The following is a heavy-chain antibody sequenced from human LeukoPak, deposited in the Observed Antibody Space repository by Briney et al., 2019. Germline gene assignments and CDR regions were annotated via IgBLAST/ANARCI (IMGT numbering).Heavy chain of an antibody. CDR3: AELGITMIGGV. V-gene: IGHV3-48*03. Sequence: GGSLSLSCAASGCTFSSYEMNWVRQAPGKGLEWVSYISGSGSTIYYADSVKGRFTISRDNAKNSLYLQMNSLRAEDTAVYYCAELGITMIGGVWGKGTTVTISS. CDR1: GCTFSSYE. D-gene: IGHD3-10*02. CDR2: ISGSGSTI. J-gene: IGHJ6*04.